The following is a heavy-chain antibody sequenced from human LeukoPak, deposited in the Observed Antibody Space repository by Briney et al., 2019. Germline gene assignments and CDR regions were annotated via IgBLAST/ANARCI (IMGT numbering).Heavy chain of an antibody. J-gene: IGHJ4*02. CDR3: SGYFDY. Sequence: PSETPSLTCAVSGYSISSSSYWGWIRQPPGMRLEWIGSIYHSGSTHYNPSLRSRVTISVETSKNQFSLKLSSVTAADTAVYCTSGYFDYWGQGALVTVSS. V-gene: IGHV4-38-2*01. CDR1: GYSISSSSY. D-gene: IGHD3-10*01. CDR2: IYHSGST.